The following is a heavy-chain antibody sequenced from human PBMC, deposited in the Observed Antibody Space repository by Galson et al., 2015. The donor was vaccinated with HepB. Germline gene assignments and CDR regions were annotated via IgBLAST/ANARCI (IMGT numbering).Heavy chain of an antibody. CDR3: AHGHGYTIFGVVPGYWFDP. Sequence: PALVKPTQTLTLTCTFSGFSLSTSGVGVGWIRQPPGKALEWLALIYWDDDKRYSPSLKSRLTITKDTSKNQVVLTMTNMDPVDTATYYCAHGHGYTIFGVVPGYWFDPWGQGTLVTVSS. CDR2: IYWDDDK. J-gene: IGHJ5*02. CDR1: GFSLSTSGVG. V-gene: IGHV2-5*02. D-gene: IGHD3-3*01.